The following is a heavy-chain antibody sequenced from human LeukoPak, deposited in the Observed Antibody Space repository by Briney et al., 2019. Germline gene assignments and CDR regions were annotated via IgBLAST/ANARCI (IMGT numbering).Heavy chain of an antibody. Sequence: GGSLRLSCTTSGFNFRAYWMGWVRQAPGKGLEWGSYISSSSSTIYYADSVKGRFTISRDNAKNSLYLQMNSLRAEDTAVYYCARDSDSRVVVPAPFDYWGQGTLVTVSS. CDR3: ARDSDSRVVVPAPFDY. J-gene: IGHJ4*02. CDR1: GFNFRAYW. D-gene: IGHD2-2*01. CDR2: ISSSSSTI. V-gene: IGHV3-48*04.